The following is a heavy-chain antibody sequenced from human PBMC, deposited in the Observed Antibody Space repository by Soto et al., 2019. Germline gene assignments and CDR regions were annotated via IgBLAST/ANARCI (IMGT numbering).Heavy chain of an antibody. CDR2: IIPIFGTA. V-gene: IGHV1-69*13. CDR1: GGTFSSYA. Sequence: AASVKVSCKASGGTFSSYAISWVRQAPGQGLEWMGGIIPIFGTANYAQKFQGRVTITADESTSTAYMELSSLRSEDTAVYYCARNLIGYYDFWSGYGSFDPWGQGTLVTVSS. J-gene: IGHJ5*02. CDR3: ARNLIGYYDFWSGYGSFDP. D-gene: IGHD3-3*01.